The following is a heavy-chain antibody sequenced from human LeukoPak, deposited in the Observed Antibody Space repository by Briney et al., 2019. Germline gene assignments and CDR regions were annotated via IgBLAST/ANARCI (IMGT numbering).Heavy chain of an antibody. J-gene: IGHJ2*01. CDR2: ITGSGGRT. CDR3: AKDVSGYFDL. V-gene: IGHV3-23*01. CDR1: GFTFSSYA. Sequence: GGSLRLSCVASGFTFSSYAINWVRQAPGKGLEWVSGITGSGGRTYNAASVKGRFTISRDNSKSTLYLQMNTLRAEDTAVYYCAKDVSGYFDLWGRGTLVTVSS.